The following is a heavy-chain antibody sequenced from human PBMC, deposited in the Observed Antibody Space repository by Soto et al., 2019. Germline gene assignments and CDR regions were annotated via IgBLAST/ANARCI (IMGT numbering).Heavy chain of an antibody. V-gene: IGHV4-59*01. J-gene: IGHJ4*02. Sequence: QVQLQESGPGLVKSSETLSLTCTVSGDSINAYYCNWIRQSPGKGLEWIASVDYTGSINYNPSLKSRVSLSVHTPDNRFSLMVESVTAAETAVYFCARGSPGNEFEMWGQGRLVTVSS. CDR1: GDSINAYY. D-gene: IGHD1-1*01. CDR3: ARGSPGNEFEM. CDR2: VDYTGSI.